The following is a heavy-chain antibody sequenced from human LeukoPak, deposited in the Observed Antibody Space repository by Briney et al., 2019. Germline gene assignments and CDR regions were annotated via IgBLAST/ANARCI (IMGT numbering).Heavy chain of an antibody. CDR1: GYTFTDYY. J-gene: IGHJ4*02. Sequence: RASVRVSCKASGYTFTDYYMHWVRQAPGQGLEWMGRINPNSGGTNYAQKFQGRVTMTRDTSITTAYMDLSSLRSDDTAVYFCARDLSGVYRYAYGIFDYWGQGTLVTVSS. V-gene: IGHV1-2*06. D-gene: IGHD5-18*01. CDR3: ARDLSGVYRYAYGIFDY. CDR2: INPNSGGT.